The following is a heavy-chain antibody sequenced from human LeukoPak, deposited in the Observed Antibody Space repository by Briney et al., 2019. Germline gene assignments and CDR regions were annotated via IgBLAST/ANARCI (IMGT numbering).Heavy chain of an antibody. CDR2: INHSGST. J-gene: IGHJ4*02. V-gene: IGHV4-34*01. CDR1: GASFSGYY. CDR3: ARGHGSRYCTNGVCLPFAY. D-gene: IGHD2-8*01. Sequence: SETLSLTCAVYGASFSGYYWSWIRQPPGKGLEWIGEINHSGSTNYNPSLKSRVTISVDTSKNQFSLKLSSVTAADTAVYYCARGHGSRYCTNGVCLPFAYWGQGTLVTVSS.